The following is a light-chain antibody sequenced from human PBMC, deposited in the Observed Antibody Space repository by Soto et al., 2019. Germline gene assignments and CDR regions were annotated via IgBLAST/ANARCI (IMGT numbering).Light chain of an antibody. CDR2: GAS. CDR1: HSVSSSY. V-gene: IGKV3D-15*01. CDR3: QQYFETPWT. Sequence: EIVMTQSPATLSVSPGERATLSCRASHSVSSSYLAWYQQKPGQAPRLLIYGASNRATGIPDRFSGSGSGTDFTLTISSLQAEDVAVYFCQQYFETPWTFGQGTKVDIK. J-gene: IGKJ1*01.